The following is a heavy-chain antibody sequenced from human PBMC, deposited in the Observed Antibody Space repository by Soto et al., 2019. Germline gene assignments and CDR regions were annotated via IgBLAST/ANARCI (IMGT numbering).Heavy chain of an antibody. D-gene: IGHD5-18*01. CDR1: GFTFSSYA. Sequence: EVQLLESGGGLVQPGGSLRLSCAASGFTFSSYAMSWVRQAPGKGLEWVSAISGSGGSTYYADSVKGRFTISRDNSKNTLYLQMNSLRAEDTAVYYCAKEGSAPYSYGSMRWLGADGMDVWSQGTTVTVSS. J-gene: IGHJ6*02. V-gene: IGHV3-23*01. CDR2: ISGSGGST. CDR3: AKEGSAPYSYGSMRWLGADGMDV.